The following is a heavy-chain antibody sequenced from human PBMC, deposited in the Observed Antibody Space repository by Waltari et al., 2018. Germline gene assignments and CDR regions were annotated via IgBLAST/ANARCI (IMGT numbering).Heavy chain of an antibody. D-gene: IGHD3-10*01. J-gene: IGHJ2*01. CDR1: GFTFTTYS. Sequence: DVQLVESGGGLVQPGGSLRLSCAASGFTFTTYSMNWVRQAPGKGLGWIAYISSSSVWIYSADSGKGRFTISRDNAKNSVYLQMNSLRADDTAVYYCAGIRRGYWFFDLWGRGTLVTVSS. CDR2: ISSSSVWI. CDR3: AGIRRGYWFFDL. V-gene: IGHV3-48*04.